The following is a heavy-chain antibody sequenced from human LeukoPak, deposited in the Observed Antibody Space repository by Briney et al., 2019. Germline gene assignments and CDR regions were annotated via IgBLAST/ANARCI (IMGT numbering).Heavy chain of an antibody. J-gene: IGHJ5*02. CDR3: ARDPYSVVVPAAPNWFDP. CDR2: IIPIFGTA. D-gene: IGHD2-2*01. Sequence: ASVKVSCKASGYTFTGYYMYWVRQAPGQGLEWMGGIIPIFGTANYAQKFQGRVTITADESTSTAYMELSSLRSEDTAVYYCARDPYSVVVPAAPNWFDPWGQGTLVTVSS. CDR1: GYTFTGYY. V-gene: IGHV1-69*13.